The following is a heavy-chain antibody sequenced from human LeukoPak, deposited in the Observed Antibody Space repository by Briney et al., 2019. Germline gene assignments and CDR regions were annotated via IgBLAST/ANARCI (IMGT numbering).Heavy chain of an antibody. Sequence: PPETLSLTCSVSGGSVTSGGCYWNWIRQHPGKGLEWIGYIYYSGSTYYNPSLKSRISVSLDTSKNQFSLKLSSVTAADTAVYYCASLDSSSSPDYWGQGTLVTVSS. V-gene: IGHV4-31*03. CDR2: IYYSGST. J-gene: IGHJ4*02. D-gene: IGHD6-13*01. CDR1: GGSVTSGGCY. CDR3: ASLDSSSSPDY.